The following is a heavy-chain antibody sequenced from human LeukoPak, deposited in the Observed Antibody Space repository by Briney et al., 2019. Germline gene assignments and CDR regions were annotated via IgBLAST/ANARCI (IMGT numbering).Heavy chain of an antibody. CDR3: AREIYGRFDF. J-gene: IGHJ4*02. CDR2: INPYNGNT. CDR1: GYIFTSLG. Sequence: GASVKVSCKASGYIFTSLGISWVRQAPGQGLEWMGWINPYNGNTNYAQNFQGRVTLTTDTSTSTAYMELRSLRSDDTAMYYCAREIYGRFDFWGQGTLVTVSS. D-gene: IGHD4-17*01. V-gene: IGHV1-18*01.